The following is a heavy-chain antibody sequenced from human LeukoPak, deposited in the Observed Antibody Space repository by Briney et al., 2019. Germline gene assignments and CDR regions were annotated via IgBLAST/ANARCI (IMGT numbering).Heavy chain of an antibody. Sequence: GGSLRLSCAASGFTFSNFGMHWVRQAPGKGLEWVAVIWYDGSNKYYADSVKGRFTISRDNSKNTLYLQMNSLRAEDTAVYYCAKEGPGGYYYGSGRPKENAFDIWGQGTMVTVSS. J-gene: IGHJ3*02. D-gene: IGHD3-10*01. V-gene: IGHV3-33*06. CDR1: GFTFSNFG. CDR3: AKEGPGGYYYGSGRPKENAFDI. CDR2: IWYDGSNK.